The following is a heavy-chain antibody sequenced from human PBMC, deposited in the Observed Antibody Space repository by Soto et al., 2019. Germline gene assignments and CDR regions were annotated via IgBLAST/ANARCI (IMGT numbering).Heavy chain of an antibody. D-gene: IGHD6-13*01. J-gene: IGHJ6*02. Sequence: QVQLVQSGAEVKKPGSSVKVSCKASGGTFSSYAISWVRQAPGQGLEWMGGIIPIFGTANYAQKFQGRVTITADKSTSPAYMELSSLRSEDTAVYYCARVRERGLSGYSSSWYFYGPTLPRYGMDVWGQGTTVTVSS. CDR2: IIPIFGTA. CDR1: GGTFSSYA. V-gene: IGHV1-69*06. CDR3: ARVRERGLSGYSSSWYFYGPTLPRYGMDV.